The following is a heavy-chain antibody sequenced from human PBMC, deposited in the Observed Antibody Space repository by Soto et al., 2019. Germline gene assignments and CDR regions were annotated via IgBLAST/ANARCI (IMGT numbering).Heavy chain of an antibody. V-gene: IGHV1-46*01. CDR3: AREGNSYSGMDV. CDR2: IKLSGGST. CDR1: GYTFTSYY. Sequence: QVQLMQSGAEVKKPGASVRVSCVASGYTFTSYYMHWVRQAPGQGLEWLGVIKLSGGSTTYAHRFQGRVTVTRDTSTSTMYMELRSLRSEDTAVYHCAREGNSYSGMDVWGQGTTVTVS. J-gene: IGHJ6*02.